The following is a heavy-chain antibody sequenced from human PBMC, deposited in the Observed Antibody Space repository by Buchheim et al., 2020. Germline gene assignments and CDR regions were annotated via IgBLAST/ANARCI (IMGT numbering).Heavy chain of an antibody. CDR1: GGSFSGYY. J-gene: IGHJ6*02. V-gene: IGHV4-34*01. CDR3: ARGAGPARYYYFYYGMDV. CDR2: INHSGST. D-gene: IGHD2-2*01. Sequence: QLQLQESGSGLLKPSETLSLTCAVYGGSFSGYYWSWIRQPPGKGLEWIGEINHSGSTNYNPSLKSRVTISVDTSKNQFSLKLSSVTAADTAVYYCARGAGPARYYYFYYGMDVWGQGTT.